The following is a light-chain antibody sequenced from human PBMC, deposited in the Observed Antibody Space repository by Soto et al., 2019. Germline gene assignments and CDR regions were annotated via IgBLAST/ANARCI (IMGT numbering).Light chain of an antibody. CDR3: SLYTRSSTYV. Sequence: QSALTQPASVSGSPGQSITISCTGTSSDVGAFNYVSWYQQYPGKVPKLLIYEVTNRPSGVSLRFSGSKSGNVASLTISGLQAEDEADYYCSLYTRSSTYVFGAGTKVTVL. J-gene: IGLJ1*01. V-gene: IGLV2-14*01. CDR2: EVT. CDR1: SSDVGAFNY.